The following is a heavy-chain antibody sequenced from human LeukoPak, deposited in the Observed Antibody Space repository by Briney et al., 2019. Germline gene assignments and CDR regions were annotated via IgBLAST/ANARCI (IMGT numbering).Heavy chain of an antibody. CDR3: AKDNEPRLNHGDYGY. V-gene: IGHV3-23*01. J-gene: IGHJ4*02. CDR1: GFTFSSYA. CDR2: ISGSGGVT. D-gene: IGHD4-17*01. Sequence: RSGGSLRLSCAASGFTFSSYAMSWVRQAPGKGLEWVSAISGSGGVTYYADSVKGRFTISRDNSKNTLYLQMNSLRAEDTAIYYCAKDNEPRLNHGDYGYWGQGTLVTVSS.